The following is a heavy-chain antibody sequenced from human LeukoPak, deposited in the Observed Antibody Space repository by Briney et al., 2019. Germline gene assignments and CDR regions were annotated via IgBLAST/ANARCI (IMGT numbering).Heavy chain of an antibody. J-gene: IGHJ4*02. Sequence: SETLSLTCTVSGGSISSSSYYWGWLRQPPGKGLEWLGSIYYSGSTYYNPSLKSRVTISVDTPKNQFSLKLSSVTAADTAVYSCASSIKALDIVVVPAGIAFDYWGQGTLVTVSS. V-gene: IGHV4-39*01. CDR3: ASSIKALDIVVVPAGIAFDY. CDR2: IYYSGST. D-gene: IGHD2-2*01. CDR1: GGSISSSSYY.